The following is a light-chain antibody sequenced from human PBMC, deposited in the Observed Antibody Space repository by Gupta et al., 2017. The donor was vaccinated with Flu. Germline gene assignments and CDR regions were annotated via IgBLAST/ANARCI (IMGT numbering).Light chain of an antibody. CDR3: PQDNNWPPWT. CDR1: QSVSSN. CDR2: GAS. Sequence: EIVITQSPATLSVSPGERATLSFRASQSVSSNLALYQQKPGQAPKLLISGASTRATRTPARLSVSRLRTEFTLTSSSRQMEDSPVYSCPQDNNWPPWTFGQGTKVEIK. V-gene: IGKV3-15*01. J-gene: IGKJ1*01.